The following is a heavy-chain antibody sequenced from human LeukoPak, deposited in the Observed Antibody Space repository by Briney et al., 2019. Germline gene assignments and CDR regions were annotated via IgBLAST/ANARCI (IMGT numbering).Heavy chain of an antibody. Sequence: ASVKVSCKASGYTFTGHYMHWVRQAPGQGLEWMGWINPNSGGTNYAQKFQGRVTMTRDTSISTAHMELSRLRSDDTAVYYCARAYYDILTGYENFDYWGQGTLVTVSS. CDR2: INPNSGGT. J-gene: IGHJ4*02. D-gene: IGHD3-9*01. V-gene: IGHV1-2*02. CDR3: ARAYYDILTGYENFDY. CDR1: GYTFTGHY.